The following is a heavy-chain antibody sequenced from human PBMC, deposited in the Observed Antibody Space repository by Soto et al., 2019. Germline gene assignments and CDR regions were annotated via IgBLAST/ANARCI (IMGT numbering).Heavy chain of an antibody. CDR3: ARSQRCDNCLDP. D-gene: IGHD2-2*01. V-gene: IGHV4-59*01. CDR1: GGAISSYY. Sequence: SETLSLTCTVSGGAISSYYWSLMRQPPGKRLEWIGDIYYSGSTTYNPSLKSRVTISIETSKKQFPLKLRSVTAEDTAVYYCARSQRCDNCLDPWGQGTMITVSS. CDR2: IYYSGST. J-gene: IGHJ5*02.